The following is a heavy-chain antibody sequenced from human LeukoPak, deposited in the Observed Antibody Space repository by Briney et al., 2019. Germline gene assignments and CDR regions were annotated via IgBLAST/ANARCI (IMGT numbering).Heavy chain of an antibody. CDR3: ARESLSYYDFWSGYYWFDP. CDR2: ISAYNGNT. D-gene: IGHD3-3*01. Sequence: ASVKVSCKASGYTFTSYGISWVRQAPGQGLEWMGWISAYNGNTNYAQKIQGRVTMTTDTSTSTAYMELRSLRSDDTAVYYCARESLSYYDFWSGYYWFDPWGQGTLVTVSS. J-gene: IGHJ5*02. V-gene: IGHV1-18*01. CDR1: GYTFTSYG.